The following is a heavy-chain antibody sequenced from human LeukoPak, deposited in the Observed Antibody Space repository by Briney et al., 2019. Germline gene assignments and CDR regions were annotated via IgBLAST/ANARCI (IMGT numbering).Heavy chain of an antibody. J-gene: IGHJ4*02. CDR2: IYYSGTT. CDR3: ARLSTRKFDY. CDR1: GGSISSSDYY. Sequence: PSETLSLTCTVSGGSISSSDYYWGWSRQPPGKGLEWIGSIYYSGTTYYNPSLTSRVTISVDTSKNHFSLELRSVTAADTAVYYCARLSTRKFDYWGQGTLVTVSS. V-gene: IGHV4-39*02.